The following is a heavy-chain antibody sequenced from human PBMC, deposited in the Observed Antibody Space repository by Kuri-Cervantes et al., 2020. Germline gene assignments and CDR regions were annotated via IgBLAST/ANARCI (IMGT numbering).Heavy chain of an antibody. CDR3: ARDPVVWYYYDSSGYEVRYYGMDV. Sequence: ASVKVSCKASGYTFTSYGISWVRQAPGQGLEWMGWISAYNGNTNYAQKLQGRVTMTTDTSTSTAYMELRSLRSDDTAVYYCARDPVVWYYYDSSGYEVRYYGMDVWGQGTTVTVSS. CDR2: ISAYNGNT. J-gene: IGHJ6*02. CDR1: GYTFTSYG. V-gene: IGHV1-18*01. D-gene: IGHD3-22*01.